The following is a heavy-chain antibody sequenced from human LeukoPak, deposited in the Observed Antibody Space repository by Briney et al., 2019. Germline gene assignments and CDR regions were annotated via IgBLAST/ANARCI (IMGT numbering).Heavy chain of an antibody. CDR3: ATDYGDYFDY. CDR1: GASISSGTYY. J-gene: IGHJ4*02. D-gene: IGHD4-17*01. V-gene: IGHV4-61*02. Sequence: PSETLSLTCTVSGASISSGTYYWSWIRQPAGTGLEWIGRIYTSDSTNYNPSLKRRVTISVDTSKNQFSLKVNSVTAADTAVYYCATDYGDYFDYWGQGTLVTVSS. CDR2: IYTSDST.